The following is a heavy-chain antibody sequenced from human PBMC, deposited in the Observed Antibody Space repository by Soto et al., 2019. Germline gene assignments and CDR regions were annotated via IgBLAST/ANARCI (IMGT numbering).Heavy chain of an antibody. V-gene: IGHV4-30-2*01. CDR2: IYHSGST. J-gene: IGHJ4*02. D-gene: IGHD3-9*01. Sequence: SETLSLTCAVSGGSISSGGYSGSWIRQPPGKGLEWIGYIYHSGSTYYNPSLKSRVTISVDRSKNQFSLKLSSVTAADTAVYYCARGPAHGRYFDYSPSYYFDYWGQGTLVTVSS. CDR1: GGSISSGGYS. CDR3: ARGPAHGRYFDYSPSYYFDY.